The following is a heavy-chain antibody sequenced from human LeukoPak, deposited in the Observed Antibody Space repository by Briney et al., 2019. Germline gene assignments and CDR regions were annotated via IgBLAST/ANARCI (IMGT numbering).Heavy chain of an antibody. CDR1: GFTFDDYA. D-gene: IGHD2-15*01. J-gene: IGHJ4*02. CDR3: ARIGYSSGCTDY. V-gene: IGHV3-9*01. Sequence: GGSLRLSCAASGFTFDDYAMHWVRQAPGKGLEWVSGISWNSGSIGYADSVKGRFTISRDNAKNSLYLQMNSLRAGDTAIYYCARIGYSSGCTDYWGQGTLVTVSS. CDR2: ISWNSGSI.